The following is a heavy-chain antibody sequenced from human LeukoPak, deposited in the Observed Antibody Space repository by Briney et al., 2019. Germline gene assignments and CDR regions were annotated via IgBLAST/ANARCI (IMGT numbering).Heavy chain of an antibody. CDR3: ARSKSGFDSSGYNSPNWFDP. D-gene: IGHD3-22*01. V-gene: IGHV1-69*05. CDR1: GGTFSSYA. J-gene: IGHJ5*02. CDR2: IIPIFGTA. Sequence: ASVKVSCKASGGTFSSYAISWVRQAPGQGLDWMGGIIPIFGTANYAQKFQGRVTITTDESTSTAYMELSSLRSEDTAVYYCARSKSGFDSSGYNSPNWFDPWGQGTLVTVSS.